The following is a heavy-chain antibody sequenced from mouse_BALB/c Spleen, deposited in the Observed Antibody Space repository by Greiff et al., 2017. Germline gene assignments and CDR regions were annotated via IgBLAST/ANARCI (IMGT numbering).Heavy chain of an antibody. CDR2: IYPGGGYT. V-gene: IGHV1-63*02. CDR1: GYTFTNYW. Sequence: VQLMESGAELVRPGTSVKMSCKAAGYTFTNYWIGWVKQRPGHGLEWIGDIYPGGGYTNYNEKFKGKATLTADTYSSTAYMQLSSRTSEDSAIYYCERRRGKYEAMDYWGQGTTVTVSA. J-gene: IGHJ4*01. CDR3: ERRRGKYEAMDY. D-gene: IGHD2-14*01.